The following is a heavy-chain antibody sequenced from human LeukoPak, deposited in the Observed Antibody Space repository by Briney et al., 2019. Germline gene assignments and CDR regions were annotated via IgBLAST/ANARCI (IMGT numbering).Heavy chain of an antibody. V-gene: IGHV3-21*03. CDR2: ITSSSNYI. D-gene: IGHD3-10*01. Sequence: GGSLRLSCAASGFTFSSYNMNWVRQAPGKGLEWVSSITSSSNYIYYADSVKGRFTISRDNAKNSLYLQMNSLRAEDTTVYYCARDCWDYGSGSYCGIDYWGQGTLLTVSS. CDR3: ARDCWDYGSGSYCGIDY. CDR1: GFTFSSYN. J-gene: IGHJ4*02.